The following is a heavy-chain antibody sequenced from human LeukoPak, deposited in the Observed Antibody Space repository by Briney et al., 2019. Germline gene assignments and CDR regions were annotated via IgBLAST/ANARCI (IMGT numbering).Heavy chain of an antibody. CDR3: ARDDSSVSAFDY. D-gene: IGHD3-22*01. CDR1: GYTFTSYD. Sequence: ASVKVSCKASGYTFTSYDINWVRQAPGQGLEWMGWMNPNSGNTGYAQKFQGRVTITRDTSASTAYMELSSLRSEDMAVYYCARDDSSVSAFDYWGQGTLVTVSS. CDR2: MNPNSGNT. V-gene: IGHV1-8*03. J-gene: IGHJ4*02.